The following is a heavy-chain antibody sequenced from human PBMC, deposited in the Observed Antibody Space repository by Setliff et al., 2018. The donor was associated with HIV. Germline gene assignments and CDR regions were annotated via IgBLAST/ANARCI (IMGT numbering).Heavy chain of an antibody. CDR1: GFTFSNYA. Sequence: PGGSLRLSCAASGFTFSNYAMSWVRQAPGKGLEWVSAISGGVDSTFYADSLKGRFTISRDKSKNTLYLQMNSLRAEDTAIYYRAKAFYSGFDFRFFQHWGQGTVVTVSS. CDR2: ISGGVDST. V-gene: IGHV3-23*01. CDR3: AKAFYSGFDFRFFQH. D-gene: IGHD5-12*01. J-gene: IGHJ1*01.